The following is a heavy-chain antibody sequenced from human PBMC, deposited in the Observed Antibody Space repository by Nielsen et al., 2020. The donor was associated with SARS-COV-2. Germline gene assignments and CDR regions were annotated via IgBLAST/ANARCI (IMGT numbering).Heavy chain of an antibody. J-gene: IGHJ4*02. CDR3: ARAITFGGVIYIRRYYFDY. Sequence: GESLKISCAASGFTFSSYWMSWVRQAPGKGLEWVANIKEDGSEKYYVDSVRGRFSISRDNAKNSLYLQMNSLRVEDTAVYYCARAITFGGVIYIRRYYFDYWGQGTLVTVSS. D-gene: IGHD3-16*02. V-gene: IGHV3-7*03. CDR1: GFTFSSYW. CDR2: IKEDGSEK.